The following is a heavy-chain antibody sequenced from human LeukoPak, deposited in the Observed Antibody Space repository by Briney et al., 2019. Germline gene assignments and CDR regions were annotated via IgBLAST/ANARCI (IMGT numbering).Heavy chain of an antibody. D-gene: IGHD3-22*01. CDR2: IYTSGST. Sequence: SQTLSLTCTVSGGSISSGSYYWSWIRQPAGKGLEWIGRIYTSGSTNYNPSLKSRVTISVDTSKNQFSLKLSSVTAADTAVYYCAREDYYDSSGHFAEYFQHWGQGTLATVSS. CDR1: GGSISSGSYY. J-gene: IGHJ1*01. CDR3: AREDYYDSSGHFAEYFQH. V-gene: IGHV4-61*02.